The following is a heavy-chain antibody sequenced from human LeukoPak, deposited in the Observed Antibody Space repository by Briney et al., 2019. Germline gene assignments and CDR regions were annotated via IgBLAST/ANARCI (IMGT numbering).Heavy chain of an antibody. CDR2: IRWNSGSI. V-gene: IGHV3-9*01. CDR3: AKDMGAAAGYGMDV. CDR1: GFTFDDYA. J-gene: IGHJ6*02. Sequence: GGSLRLSCAASGFTFDDYAMHWLRQAPGKGLEWVSGIRWNSGSIGYADSVKGRFTISRDNAKNSLYLQMNSLRAEDTALYYCAKDMGAAAGYGMDVWGQGTTVTVSS. D-gene: IGHD6-13*01.